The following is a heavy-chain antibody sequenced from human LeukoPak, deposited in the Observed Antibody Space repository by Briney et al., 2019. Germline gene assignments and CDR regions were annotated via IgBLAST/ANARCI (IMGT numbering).Heavy chain of an antibody. CDR2: ISSSSSYI. V-gene: IGHV3-21*04. J-gene: IGHJ4*02. D-gene: IGHD6-19*01. CDR1: GFTFSSYS. CDR3: TKAGIAVPATPDY. Sequence: PGGSLRLSCAASGFTFSSYSMNWVRQAPGKGLEWVSSISSSSSYIYYADSVKGRFIISRDNSKNTLYLQMDSLRAEDTAVYYCTKAGIAVPATPDYWGQGTLVTVSS.